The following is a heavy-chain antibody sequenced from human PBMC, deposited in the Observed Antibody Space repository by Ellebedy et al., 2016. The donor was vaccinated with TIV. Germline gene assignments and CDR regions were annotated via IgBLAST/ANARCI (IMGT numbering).Heavy chain of an antibody. V-gene: IGHV1-2*02. CDR2: INPNTSVA. CDR1: LYTFTDYY. CDR3: TRVPQQLVHDF. Sequence: AASVKVSCKASLYTFTDYYIHWVRQAPGQGLEWVGWINPNTSVARSAQKFQGRVTMTRDTSISTAYLELNTLRSDDTAVYYCTRVPQQLVHDFWGQGTLVTVSS. J-gene: IGHJ4*02. D-gene: IGHD6-13*01.